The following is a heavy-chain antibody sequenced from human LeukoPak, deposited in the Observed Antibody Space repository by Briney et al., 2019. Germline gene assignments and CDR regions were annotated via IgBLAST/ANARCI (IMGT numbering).Heavy chain of an antibody. J-gene: IGHJ3*01. CDR1: GFTFSAYW. V-gene: IGHV3-7*01. CDR2: MKWDGSEK. Sequence: GGSLRLSCVGSGFTFSAYWMTWVRQAPGKGLEWVANMKWDGSEKHYVDSVEGRFTISRDNTKSSLYLQMNGLRAEDTAVYYCARPAYTAAYDLWGQGTLVTVSS. D-gene: IGHD3-16*01. CDR3: ARPAYTAAYDL.